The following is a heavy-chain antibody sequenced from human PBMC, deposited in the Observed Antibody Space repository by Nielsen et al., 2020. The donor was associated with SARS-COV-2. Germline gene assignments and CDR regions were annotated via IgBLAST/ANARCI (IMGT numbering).Heavy chain of an antibody. CDR2: ISSSSSTI. D-gene: IGHD5-12*01. CDR1: GFTFSSYS. Sequence: GGSLRLSCAASGFTFSSYSMNWVRQAPGKGLEWVSYISSSSSTIYYADSVKGRFTISRDNAKNSLYLQMNSLRDEDTAVYYCARDRLRPYYYYYGMDVGGQGTTVTVSS. J-gene: IGHJ6*02. CDR3: ARDRLRPYYYYYGMDV. V-gene: IGHV3-48*02.